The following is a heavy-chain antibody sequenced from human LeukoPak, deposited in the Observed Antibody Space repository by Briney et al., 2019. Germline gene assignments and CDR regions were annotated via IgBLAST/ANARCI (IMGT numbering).Heavy chain of an antibody. CDR1: GYTFTSYA. D-gene: IGHD3/OR15-3a*01. V-gene: IGHV1-3*01. J-gene: IGHJ4*02. CDR2: INAGNANT. CDR3: ARSGLYFDY. Sequence: ASVKVSCKASGYTFTSYAIHWVRQAPGQRLEWMGWINAGNANTRYSQKFQGRVTMTTDTSTSTAYMELRSLGSDDTAVYYCARSGLYFDYWGQGTLVTVSS.